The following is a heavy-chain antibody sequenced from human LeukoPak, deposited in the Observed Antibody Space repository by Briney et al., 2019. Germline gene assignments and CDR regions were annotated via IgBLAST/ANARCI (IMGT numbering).Heavy chain of an antibody. CDR2: TYDRSNWYN. Sequence: SQTLSLTCAISGDSVSSNSAAWNWLRQSPSRGVEWLGRTYDRSNWYNDDAVSVKSRITINPDTSKNQFALQLNSVTPEDTAVYYCARVVHYLDYWGQGTLVTVSS. D-gene: IGHD6-6*01. CDR3: ARVVHYLDY. CDR1: GDSVSSNSAA. V-gene: IGHV6-1*01. J-gene: IGHJ4*02.